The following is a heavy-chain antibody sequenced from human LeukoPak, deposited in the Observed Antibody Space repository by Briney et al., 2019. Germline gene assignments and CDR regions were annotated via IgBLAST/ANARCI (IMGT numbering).Heavy chain of an antibody. CDR1: RFTFSSYW. Sequence: GGSLRLSCAASRFTFSSYWMSWVRQAPGKGLEWVANIKQDGSEKYYVDSVKGRFTISRDNAKNSLYLQMNSLRAEDTAVYYCAREGGSYSGADFFDYWGQGTLVTVSS. J-gene: IGHJ4*02. CDR3: AREGGSYSGADFFDY. CDR2: IKQDGSEK. V-gene: IGHV3-7*04. D-gene: IGHD1-26*01.